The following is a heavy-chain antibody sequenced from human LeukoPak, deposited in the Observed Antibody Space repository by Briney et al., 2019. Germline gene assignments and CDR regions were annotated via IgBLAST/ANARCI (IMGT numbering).Heavy chain of an antibody. V-gene: IGHV3-48*03. CDR1: GFTFWSYE. J-gene: IGHJ4*02. CDR3: ARSYCSGGSCYVLDY. Sequence: LPGGSLRLSCAASGFTFWSYEMHWVRQAPGKGREWVAYISNGDSTRYYADSVRGRFTISRDNAKKSLYLQMNSLRAEDTAVYYCARSYCSGGSCYVLDYWGQGTLVTVSS. CDR2: ISNGDSTR. D-gene: IGHD2-15*01.